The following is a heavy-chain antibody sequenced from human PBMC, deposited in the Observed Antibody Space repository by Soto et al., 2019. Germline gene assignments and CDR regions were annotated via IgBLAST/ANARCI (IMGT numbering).Heavy chain of an antibody. V-gene: IGHV4-30-2*01. CDR2: IYHSGST. D-gene: IGHD2-15*01. J-gene: IGHJ5*02. Sequence: LSLTCAVSGGSISSGGYSWSWIRQPPGKGLEWIGYIYHSGSTYYNPSLKSRVTISVDRSKNQFSLKLSSVTAADTAVYYCARGVVAATHWFDPWGQGTLVTVSS. CDR1: GGSISSGGYS. CDR3: ARGVVAATHWFDP.